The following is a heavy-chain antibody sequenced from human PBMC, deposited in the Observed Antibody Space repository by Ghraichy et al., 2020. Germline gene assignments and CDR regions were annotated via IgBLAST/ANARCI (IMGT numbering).Heavy chain of an antibody. CDR1: GGSIRSYY. Sequence: SETLSLTCTGSGGSIRSYYWSWIRQPPGKGLEWIGHIYYSGGPNYNPSLKSRVSISVDRSENQFSLTLTSVTAADTATYYCARGPIGNQGVFDVWGQGTRVTASS. CDR2: IYYSGGP. V-gene: IGHV4-59*01. CDR3: ARGPIGNQGVFDV. D-gene: IGHD1-14*01. J-gene: IGHJ3*01.